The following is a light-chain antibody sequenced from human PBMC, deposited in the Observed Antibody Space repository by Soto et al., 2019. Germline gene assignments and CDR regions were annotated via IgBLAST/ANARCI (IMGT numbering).Light chain of an antibody. Sequence: DIQMTQSPSSLSAFVGDSVTFTCRASQGISNYLTWYHQKPGKAPKLLVYAASTLHSQVPSRISGSGSGTEFTLTIRRLQPEDVGTYYCQHYHSPPYTFGPGTKLEIK. CDR2: AAS. CDR3: QHYHSPPYT. V-gene: IGKV1-27*01. J-gene: IGKJ3*01. CDR1: QGISNY.